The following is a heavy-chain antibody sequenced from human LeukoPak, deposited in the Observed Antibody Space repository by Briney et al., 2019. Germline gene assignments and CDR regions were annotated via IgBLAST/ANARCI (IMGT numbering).Heavy chain of an antibody. CDR2: INHSGST. V-gene: IGHV4-34*01. J-gene: IGHJ4*02. CDR3: ARRSFPDY. Sequence: SENLSLTCAVYGGSFSGYYWSWIRQPPGKGLEWIGEINHSGSTNYNPSLKSRVTISVDTSKNQFSLKLSSVTAADTAVYYCARRSFPDYWGQGTLVTVSS. CDR1: GGSFSGYY.